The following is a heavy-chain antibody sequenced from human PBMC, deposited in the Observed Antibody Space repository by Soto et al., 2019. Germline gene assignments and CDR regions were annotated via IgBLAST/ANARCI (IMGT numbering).Heavy chain of an antibody. Sequence: EVQLLESGGGLVQPGGSLRLYCAASGFTFSSYWMHWVRQTPGKGLVWVSRINSDGSTINYADSVRGRFTTSSDNANNTVYLQMNSMRVAETAVYFWVRARQGDVDDKFEVGGPGTTVIVSS. J-gene: IGHJ6*02. CDR1: GFTFSSYW. CDR3: VRARQGDVDDKFEV. D-gene: IGHD3-16*01. CDR2: INSDGSTI. V-gene: IGHV3-74*01.